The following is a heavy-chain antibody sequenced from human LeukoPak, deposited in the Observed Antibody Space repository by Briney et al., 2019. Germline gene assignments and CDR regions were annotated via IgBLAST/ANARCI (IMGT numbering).Heavy chain of an antibody. CDR2: INHSGST. CDR1: GGSFTGYY. J-gene: IGHJ4*02. CDR3: ARGKTWYEN. V-gene: IGHV4-34*01. D-gene: IGHD6-13*01. Sequence: PSETLSLTCAVYGGSFTGYYWSWIRQPPGKGLEWIGEINHSGSTNYNPSLKSRVTMSVDTSKNQFSLKLNSVTAADTAVYYYARGKTWYENWGQGTLVTVSS.